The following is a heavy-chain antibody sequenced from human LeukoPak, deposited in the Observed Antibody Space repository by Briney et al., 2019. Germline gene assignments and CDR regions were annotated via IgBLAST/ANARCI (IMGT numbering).Heavy chain of an antibody. CDR3: ARGSSNIPARDNWFDP. CDR2: IYDDGNT. CDR1: GFIVNTNY. J-gene: IGHJ5*02. D-gene: IGHD6-6*01. V-gene: IGHV3-53*01. Sequence: GGSLRLSCAASGFIVNTNYMTWVRQAPGRGLEWVSFIYDDGNTYYADSVKGRFTISRDNAKNSLYLQINSLRAEDTAVYYCARGSSNIPARDNWFDPWGQGTLVTVSS.